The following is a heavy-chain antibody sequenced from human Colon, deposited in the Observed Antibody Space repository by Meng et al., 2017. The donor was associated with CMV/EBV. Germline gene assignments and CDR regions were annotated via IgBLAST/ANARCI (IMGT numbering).Heavy chain of an antibody. CDR1: GYSFTCYY. D-gene: IGHD3-16*01. V-gene: IGHV1-2*02. CDR2: MDPTTGRT. Sequence: VEPVRVVDDCKMSGASVKLSCKATGYSFTCYYLHWVRQAPGQGLEWRGWMDPTTGRTDYAQKFQGTVTMTRDTSISTAYLELSRLTSDDTTVYYCASHSSYVWGSHHWGQGTLVTVSS. CDR3: ASHSSYVWGSHH. J-gene: IGHJ1*01.